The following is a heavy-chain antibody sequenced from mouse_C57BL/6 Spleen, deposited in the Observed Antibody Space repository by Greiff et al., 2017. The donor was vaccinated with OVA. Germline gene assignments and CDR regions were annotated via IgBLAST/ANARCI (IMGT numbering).Heavy chain of an antibody. V-gene: IGHV3-6*01. D-gene: IGHD2-13*01. J-gene: IGHJ2*01. CDR1: GYSITSGYY. Sequence: EVQLQESGPGLVKPSQSLSLTCSVTGYSITSGYYWNWIRQFPGNKLEWMGYISYDGSNNYNPSLKNRISITRDTSKNQFFLKLNSVTTEDTATYYCARHGGLGYFDYWGQGTTLTVSS. CDR3: ARHGGLGYFDY. CDR2: ISYDGSN.